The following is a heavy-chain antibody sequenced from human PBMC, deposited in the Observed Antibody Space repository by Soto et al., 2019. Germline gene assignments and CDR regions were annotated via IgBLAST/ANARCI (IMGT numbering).Heavy chain of an antibody. V-gene: IGHV4-34*01. J-gene: IGHJ4*02. D-gene: IGHD3-3*01. CDR1: GGSFSGYC. Sequence: SETLSLTCAVSGGSFSGYCWSWIRQPPGKGLEWIGEINHSGSTNYNPSLKSRVTISVDTSKNQFSRRLSYVTAADTAVYYCARRGTLGYYDFWSGYYTGPHFDYWGQGTPVTVSS. CDR2: INHSGST. CDR3: ARRGTLGYYDFWSGYYTGPHFDY.